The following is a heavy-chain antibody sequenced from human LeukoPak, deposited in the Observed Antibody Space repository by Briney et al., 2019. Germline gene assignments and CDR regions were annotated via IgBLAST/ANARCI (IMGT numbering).Heavy chain of an antibody. CDR1: GFTFSMYA. V-gene: IGHV3-64*01. J-gene: IGHJ5*02. CDR2: ISSNGDST. Sequence: GGSLRLSCAGSGFTFSMYAMHWVRQAQGKGLEYISSISSNGDSTYHANSVKGRFTISRDNSKNTLYLQMGSLRAEDMAVYYCARSSLAAGANWFDPWGQGTLVTVSS. CDR3: ARSSLAAGANWFDP. D-gene: IGHD6-13*01.